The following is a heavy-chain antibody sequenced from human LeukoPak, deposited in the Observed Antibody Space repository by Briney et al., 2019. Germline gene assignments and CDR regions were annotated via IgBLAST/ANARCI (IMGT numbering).Heavy chain of an antibody. D-gene: IGHD5-24*01. CDR1: GYTFTTYT. J-gene: IGHJ4*02. CDR2: INAGNGNT. CDR3: ARGIDRDGYNRFFDY. Sequence: GASVKVSCKASGYTFTTYTMHWVRQAPGQRLEWMGWINAGNGNTKYSQKFQGRVTITRDTSASTAYMDLSSLRSEDTAVYYCARGIDRDGYNRFFDYWGQGILVTVSS. V-gene: IGHV1-3*01.